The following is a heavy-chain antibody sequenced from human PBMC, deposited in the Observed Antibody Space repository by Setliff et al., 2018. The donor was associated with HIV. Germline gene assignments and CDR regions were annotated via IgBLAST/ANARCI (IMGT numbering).Heavy chain of an antibody. Sequence: SETLSLTCTVSGASISNYYWSWIRQPPGRGLEWIGYVYYTGITTYNPSLNSRVTMSVDTSKNHFSLRLISVTAADTALYYCARGPKLTTRKEGVFDTWGRGTMVTVSS. D-gene: IGHD4-17*01. CDR2: VYYTGIT. J-gene: IGHJ3*02. CDR1: GASISNYY. CDR3: ARGPKLTTRKEGVFDT. V-gene: IGHV4-59*01.